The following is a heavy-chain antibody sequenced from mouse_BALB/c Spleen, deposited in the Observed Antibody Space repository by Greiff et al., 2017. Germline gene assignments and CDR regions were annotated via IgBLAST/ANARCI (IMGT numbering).Heavy chain of an antibody. CDR3: ARETGTWGFAY. CDR1: GFTFSSFG. D-gene: IGHD3-3*01. CDR2: ISSGSSTI. J-gene: IGHJ3*01. V-gene: IGHV5-17*02. Sequence: EVKLMESGGGLVQPGGSRKLSCAASGFTFSSFGMHWVRQAPEKGLEWVAYISSGSSTIYYADTVKGRFTISRDNPKNTLFLQMTSLRSEDTAMYYCARETGTWGFAYWGQGTLVTVSA.